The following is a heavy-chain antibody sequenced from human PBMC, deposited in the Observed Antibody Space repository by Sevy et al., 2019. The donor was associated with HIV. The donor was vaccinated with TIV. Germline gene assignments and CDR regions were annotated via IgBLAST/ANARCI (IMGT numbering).Heavy chain of an antibody. CDR3: AKTLQKLPFHPHYFDY. V-gene: IGHV3-23*01. D-gene: IGHD2-21*02. J-gene: IGHJ4*02. CDR2: ISATGGST. CDR1: GFTLGSYT. Sequence: GGSLRLSCAASGFTLGSYTMNWVRQAPGEGLEWVASISATGGSTCYADSVKGRFTISRDVSKGLLYLQMNSLTAEDTAIFYCAKTLQKLPFHPHYFDYWGQGTLVTVSS.